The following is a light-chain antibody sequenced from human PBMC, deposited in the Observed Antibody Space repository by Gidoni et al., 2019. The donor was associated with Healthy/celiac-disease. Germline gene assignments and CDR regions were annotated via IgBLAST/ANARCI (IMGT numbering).Light chain of an antibody. J-gene: IGKJ4*01. CDR2: GAS. Sequence: EIVLTQSPGTLSFSPGERATLSGRASHSVSSSYLALYQQKPGQAPRLLIYGASSRATGIPDRFSGSGSGTDFTLTISRLEPEDFAVYYCQQYGSSLLTFGGGTKVEIK. CDR3: QQYGSSLLT. CDR1: HSVSSSY. V-gene: IGKV3-20*01.